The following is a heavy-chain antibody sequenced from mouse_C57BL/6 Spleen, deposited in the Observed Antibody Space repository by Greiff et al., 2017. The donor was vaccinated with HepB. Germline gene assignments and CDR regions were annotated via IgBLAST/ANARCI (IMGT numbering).Heavy chain of an antibody. Sequence: VHVKQSGPELVKPGASVKMSCKASGYTFTDYNMHWVKQSHGKSLEWIGYINPNNGGTSYNQKFKGKATLTVNKSSSTAYMELRSLTSEESAVYYCAREGGVTTWVYFDYWGQGTTLTVSS. J-gene: IGHJ2*01. CDR3: AREGGVTTWVYFDY. CDR1: GYTFTDYN. CDR2: INPNNGGT. D-gene: IGHD2-2*01. V-gene: IGHV1-22*01.